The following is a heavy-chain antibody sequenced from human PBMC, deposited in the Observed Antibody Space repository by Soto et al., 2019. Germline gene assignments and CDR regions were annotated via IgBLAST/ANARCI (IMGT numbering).Heavy chain of an antibody. D-gene: IGHD2-2*01. CDR3: ARGLGYCSSTSCRTLYYYYGMDV. Sequence: SETLSLTCAVYGGSFSGYYWSWIRQPPGKGLEWIGEINHSGSTNYNPSLKSRVTISVDTSKIQFSLKLSSVTAADTAVYYCARGLGYCSSTSCRTLYYYYGMDVWGQGTTVTVSS. CDR2: INHSGST. V-gene: IGHV4-34*01. J-gene: IGHJ6*02. CDR1: GGSFSGYY.